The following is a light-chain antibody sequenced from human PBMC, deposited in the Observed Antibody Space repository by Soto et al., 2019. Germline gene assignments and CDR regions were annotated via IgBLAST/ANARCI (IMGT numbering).Light chain of an antibody. CDR3: NSYTSSSTHV. V-gene: IGLV2-14*03. CDR1: SSDVGGYNY. Sequence: QSALTQPASVSGSPGQSITISCTGTSSDVGGYNYVSWYQQHPGKAPKLIISDVSNRPSGVSNRFSGSKSGNSASLTISGLQAEDEADYYCNSYTSSSTHVFGTATKLTVL. J-gene: IGLJ1*01. CDR2: DVS.